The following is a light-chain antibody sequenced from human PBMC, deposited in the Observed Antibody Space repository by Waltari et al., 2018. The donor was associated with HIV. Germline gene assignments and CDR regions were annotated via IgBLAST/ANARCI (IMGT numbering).Light chain of an antibody. CDR3: CSFAGSYTLV. J-gene: IGLJ3*02. CDR2: DVT. Sequence: MIYDVTKRPSGVPDRFSGSKSGNTASLTISGLQAEDEAAYYCCSFAGSYTLVFGGRTKLTVL. V-gene: IGLV2-11*01.